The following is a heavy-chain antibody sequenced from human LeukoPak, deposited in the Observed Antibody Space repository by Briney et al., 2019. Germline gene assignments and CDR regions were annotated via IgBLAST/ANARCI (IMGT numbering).Heavy chain of an antibody. CDR2: INPKSGGT. CDR3: EVATSF. J-gene: IGHJ4*02. CDR1: GYTFTGYY. V-gene: IGHV1-2*06. D-gene: IGHD2-15*01. Sequence: SVKVSCKASGYTFTGYYMHWVRQAPGQGLEWMGRINPKSGGTNYEQKFQGRVTITTDESTTTAYMQLSSLRSEDTPVYSCEVATSFWGQGPLVTLSS.